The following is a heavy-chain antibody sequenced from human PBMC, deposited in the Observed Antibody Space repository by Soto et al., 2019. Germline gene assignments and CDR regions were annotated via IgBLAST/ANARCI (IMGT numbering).Heavy chain of an antibody. CDR1: EFTFSSYA. CDR2: ISGSGGST. CDR3: AKDQYYDSSGYNWFDP. Sequence: PGGSLRLSCAASEFTFSSYAMSWVRQAPGKGLEWVSAISGSGGSTYYADSVKGRFTISRDNSKNTLYLQMNSLRAEDTAVYYCAKDQYYDSSGYNWFDPWGQGTLVTVSS. D-gene: IGHD3-22*01. V-gene: IGHV3-23*01. J-gene: IGHJ5*02.